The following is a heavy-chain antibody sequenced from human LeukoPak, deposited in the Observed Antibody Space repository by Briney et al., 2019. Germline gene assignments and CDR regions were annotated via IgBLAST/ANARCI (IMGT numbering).Heavy chain of an antibody. Sequence: GGSLRLSCAASGFTFSSYSMNWVRQAPGKGLEWVSYISSSSSTIYYADSVKGRFTISRDNAKNSLYLQMNSLRAEDTAVYYCARDGGSSWSNWFDPWGQGTLVTVSS. CDR3: ARDGGSSWSNWFDP. J-gene: IGHJ5*02. CDR1: GFTFSSYS. CDR2: ISSSSSTI. V-gene: IGHV3-48*04. D-gene: IGHD6-13*01.